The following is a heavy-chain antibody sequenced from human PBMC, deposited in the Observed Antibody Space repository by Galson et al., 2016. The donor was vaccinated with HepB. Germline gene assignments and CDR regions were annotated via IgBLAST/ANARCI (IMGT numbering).Heavy chain of an antibody. V-gene: IGHV4-30-4*01. CDR1: GGSITSDSH. CDR3: VSLLAGGSGRGY. Sequence: TLSLTCTVSGGSITSDSHWNWVRQPPGKGLEWIGVITYSGSTYYDPTLKGRLSLSLDTFKHQFSLKLTSLNAADTAGYHCVSLLAGGSGRGYWGQGTLVTVSS. D-gene: IGHD3-10*01. CDR2: ITYSGST. J-gene: IGHJ4*02.